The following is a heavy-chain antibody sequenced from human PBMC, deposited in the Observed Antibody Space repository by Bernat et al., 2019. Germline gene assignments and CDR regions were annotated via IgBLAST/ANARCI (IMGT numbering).Heavy chain of an antibody. D-gene: IGHD2-21*02. CDR3: AKDYCGGDCYTYYYYGMDV. CDR2: ISGSGSST. Sequence: EMQLLESGGGLVQPGGSLRLSCVASGFTFSSYAMSWVRQAPGKGLEWVSGISGSGSSTYYADSVKGRFTISRDNSKNSLYLQMNSLRTEDTALYYCAKDYCGGDCYTYYYYGMDVWGQGTTVTVSS. V-gene: IGHV3-23*01. J-gene: IGHJ6*02. CDR1: GFTFSSYA.